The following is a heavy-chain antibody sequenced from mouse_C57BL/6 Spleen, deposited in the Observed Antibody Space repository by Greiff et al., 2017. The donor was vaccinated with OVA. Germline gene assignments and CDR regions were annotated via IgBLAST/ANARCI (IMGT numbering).Heavy chain of an antibody. V-gene: IGHV1-82*01. J-gene: IGHJ4*01. CDR2: IYPGDGDT. Sequence: VQLQQPGAELVRPGSSVKLSCKASGYTFTSYWMAWVKQRPGKGLEWIGRIYPGDGDTNYNGKFKGKATLTADKSSSTAYMQLSSLPSEDSAVYFCARRDAYAMDYWGQGTSVTVSS. CDR3: ARRDAYAMDY. D-gene: IGHD3-3*01. CDR1: GYTFTSYW.